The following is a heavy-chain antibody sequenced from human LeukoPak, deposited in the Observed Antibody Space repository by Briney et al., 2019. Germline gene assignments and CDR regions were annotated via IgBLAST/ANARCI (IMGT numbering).Heavy chain of an antibody. V-gene: IGHV4-59*02. CDR3: ASGRGRYNYWYLDI. CDR1: GGSVTTHY. CDR2: VYDSGST. D-gene: IGHD1-1*01. Sequence: SETLSLTCTVSGGSVTTHYWNWIRQAPGKGPEWIGYVYDSGSTIYNPSLKSRLTISIDSSMNQFSLRLLSVTAADTAVYYCASGRGRYNYWYLDIWGRGTLVTVSS. J-gene: IGHJ2*01.